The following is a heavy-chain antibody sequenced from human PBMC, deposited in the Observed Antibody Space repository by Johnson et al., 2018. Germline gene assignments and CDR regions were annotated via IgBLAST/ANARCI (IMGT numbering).Heavy chain of an antibody. CDR1: GFTFSNAY. J-gene: IGHJ6*03. CDR3: TTDDRIAAAGSYYMDV. D-gene: IGHD6-13*01. Sequence: VQLQESGGALVEPGGSLRLACAASGFTFSNAYMTWVRQAPGKGLEWVGHINSKIDGGTTDYAAPVQGRFTISRDDSKNTLYLQMNSLKTEDTAVYYCTTDDRIAAAGSYYMDVWGKGTTVTVSS. CDR2: INSKIDGGTT. V-gene: IGHV3-15*02.